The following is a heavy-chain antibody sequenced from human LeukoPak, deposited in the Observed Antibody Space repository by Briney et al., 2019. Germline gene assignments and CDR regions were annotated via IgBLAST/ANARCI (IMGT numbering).Heavy chain of an antibody. CDR3: ARDRPHFDY. V-gene: IGHV3-30-3*01. Sequence: PGGSLRLSCSASGFTFSSYAMHWVRQAPGKGLEWVAVISYDGSNEYYADSVKGRFTISRDNSKNTLYLQMNSLRPEDTAVYYCARDRPHFDYWGQGTLVTVSS. J-gene: IGHJ4*02. CDR1: GFTFSSYA. CDR2: ISYDGSNE.